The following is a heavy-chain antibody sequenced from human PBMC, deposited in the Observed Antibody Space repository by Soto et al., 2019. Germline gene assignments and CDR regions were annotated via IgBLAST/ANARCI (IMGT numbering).Heavy chain of an antibody. D-gene: IGHD6-25*01. CDR2: ISGGGSST. CDR1: GFAFNNYA. CDR3: AKDQLGYTKPFDY. J-gene: IGHJ4*02. V-gene: IGHV3-23*01. Sequence: GGSLRLSCAASGFAFNNYAMNWVRQAPGKGLEWVSAISGGGSSTYYADSVKGRFTVSRDNSKNTLYLQMISLRAEDMAVYYCAKDQLGYTKPFDYWGQGTLVTVSS.